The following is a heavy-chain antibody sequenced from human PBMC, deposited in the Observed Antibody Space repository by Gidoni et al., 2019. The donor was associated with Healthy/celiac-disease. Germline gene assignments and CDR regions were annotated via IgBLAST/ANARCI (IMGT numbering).Heavy chain of an antibody. V-gene: IGHV2-26*01. CDR1: GFSLSNARMG. CDR2: IFSTEEK. Sequence: QVTLTESGPVLVKPTETLTLTCPVSGFSLSNARMGVSWIRQPSGQALEWLAHIFSTEEKSYSTSLKSRLTISKDTSKSQVVLTMTNMDPVDTATYYCARDGEDWFDPWGQGTLVTVSS. CDR3: ARDGEDWFDP. J-gene: IGHJ5*02. D-gene: IGHD3-10*01.